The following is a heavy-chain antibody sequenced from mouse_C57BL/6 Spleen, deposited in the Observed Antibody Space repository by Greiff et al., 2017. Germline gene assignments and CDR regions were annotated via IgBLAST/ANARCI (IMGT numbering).Heavy chain of an antibody. D-gene: IGHD1-2*01. CDR2: INYDGSST. V-gene: IGHV5-16*01. CDR1: GFTFSDYY. J-gene: IGHJ1*03. Sequence: EVQVVESEGGLVQPGSSMKLSCTASGFTFSDYYMAWVRQVPEKGLEWVANINYDGSSTYYLDSLKSRFIISRDNAKNILYLQMSSLKSEDTATYYCARVHDYGYFDVWGTGTTVTVAS. CDR3: ARVHDYGYFDV.